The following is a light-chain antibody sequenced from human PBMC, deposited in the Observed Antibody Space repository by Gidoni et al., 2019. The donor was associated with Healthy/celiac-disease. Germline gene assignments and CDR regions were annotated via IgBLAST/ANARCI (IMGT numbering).Light chain of an antibody. CDR1: QSISSW. Sequence: DITMTQSPSTLSASVGDRVTITCRASQSISSWLAWYQQKPGKAPTRLIYKAASLESGVPSRFSGSGSGTEFTLTISSLQPDDFATYYCQQYNSYPWTFGQGTKVEIK. CDR3: QQYNSYPWT. CDR2: KAA. J-gene: IGKJ1*01. V-gene: IGKV1-5*03.